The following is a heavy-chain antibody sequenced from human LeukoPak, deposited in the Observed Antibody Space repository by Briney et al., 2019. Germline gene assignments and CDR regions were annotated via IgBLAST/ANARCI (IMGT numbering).Heavy chain of an antibody. V-gene: IGHV3-23*01. D-gene: IGHD5-18*01. CDR3: AKFRTAIINFDY. J-gene: IGHJ4*02. CDR2: ISGSGGST. Sequence: GGSLRLSCAASGFTFDDYGMSWVRQAPGKGLEWVSAISGSGGSTYYADSVKGRFTISRDNSKNTLYLQMNSLRAEDTAVYYCAKFRTAIINFDYWGQGTLVTVSS. CDR1: GFTFDDYG.